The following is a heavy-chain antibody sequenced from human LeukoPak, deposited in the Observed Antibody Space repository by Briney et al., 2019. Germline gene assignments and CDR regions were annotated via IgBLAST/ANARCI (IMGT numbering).Heavy chain of an antibody. CDR1: GFTVSSNY. CDR3: AREYVSWADAFDI. CDR2: IKQDGSEK. Sequence: PGGSLRLSCAASGFTVSSNYMSWVRQAPGKGLEWVANIKQDGSEKYYVDSVKGRFTISRDNAKNSLYLQMNSLRAEDTAVYYCAREYVSWADAFDIWGQGTMVTVSS. V-gene: IGHV3-7*01. D-gene: IGHD6-13*01. J-gene: IGHJ3*02.